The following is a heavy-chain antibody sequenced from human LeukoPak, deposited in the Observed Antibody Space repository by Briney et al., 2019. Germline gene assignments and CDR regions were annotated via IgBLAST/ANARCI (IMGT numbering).Heavy chain of an antibody. CDR3: ARTTVVVNMLMVYYYYYMDV. CDR2: INHSGST. D-gene: IGHD3-22*01. CDR1: GGSISSGGYY. Sequence: SQTLSLTCTVSGGSISSGGYYWSWIRQPPGKGLEWTGEINHSGSTNYNPSLKSRVTISVDTSKNQFSLKLSSVTAADTAVYYCARTTVVVNMLMVYYYYYMDVWGKGTTVTVSS. V-gene: IGHV4-30-2*01. J-gene: IGHJ6*03.